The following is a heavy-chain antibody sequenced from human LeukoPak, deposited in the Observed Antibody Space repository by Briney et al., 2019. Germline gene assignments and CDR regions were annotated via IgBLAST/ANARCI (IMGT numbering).Heavy chain of an antibody. CDR2: INPSGGT. Sequence: ASVKVSCKASGYIFTSYNIYWVRQAPGQGLEWMGIINPSGGTNYAQKFQGRVTMTRDTSTSTVYMELSSLRSEDTAVYYCARAALRDYFDYWGQGTLVTVSS. CDR1: GYIFTSYN. CDR3: ARAALRDYFDY. V-gene: IGHV1-46*01. J-gene: IGHJ4*02.